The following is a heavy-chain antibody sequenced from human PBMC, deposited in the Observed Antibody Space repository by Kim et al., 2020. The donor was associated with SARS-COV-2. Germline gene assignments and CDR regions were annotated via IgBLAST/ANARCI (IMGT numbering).Heavy chain of an antibody. V-gene: IGHV3-23*01. Sequence: GGSLRLSCAASGFTFSSYVMTWVRQAPGKGLEWVSAISASGGNTYYADSVKGRFTISRDNSKDTLYLQMNSLRVDDTAVYYCVKDQRRSGGGNYYYYGM. J-gene: IGHJ6*01. CDR3: VKDQRRSGGGNYYYYGM. CDR1: GFTFSSYV. CDR2: ISASGGNT. D-gene: IGHD2-15*01.